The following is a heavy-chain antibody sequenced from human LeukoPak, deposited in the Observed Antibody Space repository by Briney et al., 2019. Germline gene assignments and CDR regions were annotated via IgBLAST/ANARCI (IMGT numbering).Heavy chain of an antibody. J-gene: IGHJ5*02. CDR2: INHSGST. CDR3: ARGLRYQRGGDWFDP. Sequence: PSETLSLTCAVYGGSFSGYYWSWIRQPPGKGLEWIGEINHSGSTNYNPSLKSRVTISVDTSKNQFSLKLSSVTAADTAVYYCARGLRYQRGGDWFDPWGQGILVTVSS. V-gene: IGHV4-34*01. CDR1: GGSFSGYY. D-gene: IGHD3-9*01.